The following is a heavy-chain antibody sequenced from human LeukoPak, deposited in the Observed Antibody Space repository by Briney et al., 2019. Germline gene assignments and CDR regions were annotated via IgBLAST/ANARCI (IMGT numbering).Heavy chain of an antibody. V-gene: IGHV3-15*01. CDR2: IKSKTDGGTT. CDR3: TTRFTMVRGVIIPDAFDI. CDR1: GFTFSNAW. Sequence: PGGSLRLSCAASGFTFSNAWMIWVRQAPGKGLEWVGRIKSKTDGGTTDYAAPVKGRFTISRDDSKNTLYLQMNSLKTEDTAVYYCTTRFTMVRGVIIPDAFDIWGQGTMVTVSS. J-gene: IGHJ3*02. D-gene: IGHD3-10*01.